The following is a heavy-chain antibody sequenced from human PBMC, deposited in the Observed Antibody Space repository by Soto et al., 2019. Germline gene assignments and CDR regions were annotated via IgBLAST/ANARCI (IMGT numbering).Heavy chain of an antibody. Sequence: QITLKESGPTLVKPTQTLTLTCTYSGFSLTTSGAGVGWIRQPPGKALEWLALISWKDDKRYNPGLEISLTITKDTSKNQVILILTNMDPVDTATYFCAHRYGGNYSRWYVDSWGQGTLVTVSS. J-gene: IGHJ4*02. D-gene: IGHD4-17*01. CDR1: GFSLTTSGAG. CDR2: ISWKDDK. V-gene: IGHV2-5*01. CDR3: AHRYGGNYSRWYVDS.